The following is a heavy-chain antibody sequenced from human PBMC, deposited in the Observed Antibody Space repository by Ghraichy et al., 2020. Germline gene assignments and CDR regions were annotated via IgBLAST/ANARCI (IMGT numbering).Heavy chain of an antibody. J-gene: IGHJ4*02. CDR2: ISSSGSSI. V-gene: IGHV3-11*01. Sequence: GGSLRLSCAASGVTLSDYYMSWIRQAPGKGLECISYISSSGSSIYYADSVKGRFTISRDNAKHSLYLQMNSLRAEDTAGYYCARSPRDGYNSYYFDYWGQGTLVTVSS. D-gene: IGHD5-24*01. CDR1: GVTLSDYY. CDR3: ARSPRDGYNSYYFDY.